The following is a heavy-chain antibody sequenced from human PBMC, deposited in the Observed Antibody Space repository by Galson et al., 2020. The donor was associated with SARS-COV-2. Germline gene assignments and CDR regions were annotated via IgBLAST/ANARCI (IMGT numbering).Heavy chain of an antibody. D-gene: IGHD1-26*01. J-gene: IGHJ6*02. CDR3: ARLYYSGSTWGYYYYYGMDV. CDR2: MNPNSGNT. V-gene: IGHV1-8*02. Sequence: ASVKVSCKASGYTFTSYDINWVRQATGQGLEWMGWMNPNSGNTGYAQKFQGRVTMTRNTSISTAYMELSSLRSEDTAVYYCARLYYSGSTWGYYYYYGMDVWGQGTTVTVSS. CDR1: GYTFTSYD.